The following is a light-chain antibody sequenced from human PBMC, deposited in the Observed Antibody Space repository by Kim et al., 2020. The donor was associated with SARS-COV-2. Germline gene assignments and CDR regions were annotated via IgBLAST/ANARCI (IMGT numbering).Light chain of an antibody. J-gene: IGLJ3*02. V-gene: IGLV2-14*04. CDR3: SSYIRASSFG. CDR1: SSDIGARNF. CDR2: GVS. Sequence: GKAITISCTGTSSDIGARNFVSWYQQHPGKAPKLMIYGVSERPSGVSNRFSGSKSGNTATLTISGLQAEDEADYYCSSYIRASSFGFGGGTQLTVL.